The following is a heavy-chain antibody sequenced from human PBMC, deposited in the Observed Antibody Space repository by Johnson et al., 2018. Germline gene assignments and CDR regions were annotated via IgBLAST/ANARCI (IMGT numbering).Heavy chain of an antibody. J-gene: IGHJ3*02. D-gene: IGHD1-1*01. CDR1: GFTFSSFG. V-gene: IGHV3-74*01. Sequence: EVQLVESGGGVVQPGRSLRLSCAASGFTFSSFGMHWVRQAPGKGLEWVARINSDGSSTNYAAPVKGRFTISRDNAKNTLYLQMNSLRAEDTAVYYCARDLGYNAFDIWGQGTMVTVSS. CDR3: ARDLGYNAFDI. CDR2: INSDGSST.